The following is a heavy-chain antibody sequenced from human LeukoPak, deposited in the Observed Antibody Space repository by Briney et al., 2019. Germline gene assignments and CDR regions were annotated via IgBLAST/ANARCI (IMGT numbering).Heavy chain of an antibody. Sequence: SETLSLTCTVSGGSISSYYWSWIRQPPGKGLEWIGYIYYSGSTNYIPSLKSRVTISVDTSKNQFSLKLSSVTAADTAIYYCARHRGGSADYWGQGTLVTVSS. J-gene: IGHJ4*02. CDR1: GGSISSYY. D-gene: IGHD3-16*01. CDR3: ARHRGGSADY. V-gene: IGHV4-59*08. CDR2: IYYSGST.